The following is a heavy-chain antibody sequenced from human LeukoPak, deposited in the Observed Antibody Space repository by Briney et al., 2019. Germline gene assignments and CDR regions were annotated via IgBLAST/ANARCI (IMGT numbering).Heavy chain of an antibody. D-gene: IGHD3-10*01. J-gene: IGHJ4*02. Sequence: PGGSLRLSCAASGFTFSSYGMHWVRQAPGKGLEWVSLISWDGGSTYYADSVKGRFTISRDNSKNSLYLQMNSLRAEDTALYYCAKSPYGSGSYIDYWGQGTLVTVSS. V-gene: IGHV3-43D*03. CDR3: AKSPYGSGSYIDY. CDR2: ISWDGGST. CDR1: GFTFSSYG.